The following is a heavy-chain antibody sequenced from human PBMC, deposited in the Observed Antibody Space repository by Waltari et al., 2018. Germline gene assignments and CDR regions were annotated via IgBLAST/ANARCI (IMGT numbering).Heavy chain of an antibody. Sequence: EVQLLESGGGLVQPGGSLRLSCAASGFTFSSYAMSWVRQAPGKGLEGVSVIYSGGSTYYADSGKGRFTIARDNSKNTLYLQMNSLRAEDTAVYYCAQLVIYYYYMDVWGKGTTVTVSS. CDR1: GFTFSSYA. CDR3: AQLVIYYYYMDV. D-gene: IGHD6-6*01. CDR2: IYSGGST. J-gene: IGHJ6*03. V-gene: IGHV3-23*03.